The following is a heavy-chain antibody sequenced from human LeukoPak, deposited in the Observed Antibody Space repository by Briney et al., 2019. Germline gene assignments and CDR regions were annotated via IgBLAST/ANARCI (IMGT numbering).Heavy chain of an antibody. Sequence: ASVKVSCKASGYTFTSYYMHWVRQAPGQGLEWMGIINPSGGSTSYAQMFQGRVTMTRDTSTSTVYMELSSLRSEDTAVYYCARDVGDYESFDYWGQGTLVTVSS. D-gene: IGHD4-17*01. CDR3: ARDVGDYESFDY. V-gene: IGHV1-46*01. CDR2: INPSGGST. CDR1: GYTFTSYY. J-gene: IGHJ4*02.